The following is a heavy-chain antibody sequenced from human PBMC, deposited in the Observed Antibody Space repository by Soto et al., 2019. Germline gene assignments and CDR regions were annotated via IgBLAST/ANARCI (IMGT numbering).Heavy chain of an antibody. J-gene: IGHJ4*02. Sequence: EVQLVESGGGLIQPGGSLRLSCAASGFTVSSNYMSWVRQAPGKGLEWVSVIYSGGSTYYADSVKGRFTISRDNSKNTLYLQMNSLRAEDTAVYYCAKDSGFIVGAFTELFDYWGQGTLVTVSS. CDR3: AKDSGFIVGAFTELFDY. V-gene: IGHV3-53*01. CDR2: IYSGGST. D-gene: IGHD1-26*01. CDR1: GFTVSSNY.